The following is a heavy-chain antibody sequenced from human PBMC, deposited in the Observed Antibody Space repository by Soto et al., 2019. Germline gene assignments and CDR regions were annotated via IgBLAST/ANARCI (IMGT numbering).Heavy chain of an antibody. V-gene: IGHV3-48*03. J-gene: IGHJ6*02. Sequence: LRLSCAASGFTFSSYEMNWVRQAPGKGLEWVSYISSSGSTIYYADSVKGRFTISRDNAKNSLYLQMNSLRAEDTAVYYCARDYYDFWSGYKTNYGMDVWGQGTTVTVSS. D-gene: IGHD3-3*01. CDR1: GFTFSSYE. CDR2: ISSSGSTI. CDR3: ARDYYDFWSGYKTNYGMDV.